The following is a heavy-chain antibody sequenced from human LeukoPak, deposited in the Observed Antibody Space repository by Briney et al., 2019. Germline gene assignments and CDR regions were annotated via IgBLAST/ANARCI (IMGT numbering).Heavy chain of an antibody. V-gene: IGHV4-34*01. D-gene: IGHD2-2*01. CDR2: INHSGST. Sequence: PETLSLTCAVYGGSFSGYYWSWIRQPPGKGLEWIGEINHSGSTNYNPSLKSRVTISVDTSKNQFSLKLSSVTAADTAVYYCARGVNCSSTSCYAYFDYWGQGTLVTVSS. CDR3: ARGVNCSSTSCYAYFDY. CDR1: GGSFSGYY. J-gene: IGHJ4*02.